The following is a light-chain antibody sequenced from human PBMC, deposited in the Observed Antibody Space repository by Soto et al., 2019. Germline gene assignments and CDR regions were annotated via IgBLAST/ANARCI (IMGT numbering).Light chain of an antibody. J-gene: IGLJ2*01. V-gene: IGLV2-14*01. CDR2: EVS. Sequence: QSVLTQPASVSGSPGQLITISCTGTSSDVGAYNYVSWYQQHPGKAPKLMIFEVSDRPSGVSNRFSGSKSGNTASLTISGLQAEDEADYYCSSYTSSNTLVFGGGTKVTVL. CDR3: SSYTSSNTLV. CDR1: SSDVGAYNY.